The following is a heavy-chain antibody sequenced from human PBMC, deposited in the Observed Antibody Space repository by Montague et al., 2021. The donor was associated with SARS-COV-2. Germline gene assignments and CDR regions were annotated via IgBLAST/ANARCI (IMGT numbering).Heavy chain of an antibody. V-gene: IGHV4-34*01. CDR3: AIPMVRGFSRAFDI. CDR2: INHSGST. Sequence: SETLSLTCAISGGSFSGYYWIWIRQPPGKGLEWIGEINHSGSTNYNPSLKRRVTISVDTSKNQFSLTLSSVTAADTAVYYCAIPMVRGFSRAFDIWGQGTMVTVSS. J-gene: IGHJ3*02. D-gene: IGHD3-10*01. CDR1: GGSFSGYY.